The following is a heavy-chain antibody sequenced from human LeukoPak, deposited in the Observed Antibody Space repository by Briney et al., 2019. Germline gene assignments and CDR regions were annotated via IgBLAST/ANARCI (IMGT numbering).Heavy chain of an antibody. D-gene: IGHD6-13*01. V-gene: IGHV3-7*01. CDR2: IKRDGSEK. J-gene: IGHJ4*02. CDR1: GFTFSSYW. Sequence: GGSLRLSCAASGFTFSSYWMSWVRQAPGKGLEWVANIKRDGSEKYYVDSVKGRFTISRDNAKNSLYLQMNSLRTEDTAVYYCARGRGSWYGVYFDYWGQGTLVTVSS. CDR3: ARGRGSWYGVYFDY.